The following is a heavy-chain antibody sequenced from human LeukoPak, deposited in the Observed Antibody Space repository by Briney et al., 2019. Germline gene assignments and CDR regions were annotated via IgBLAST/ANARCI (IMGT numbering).Heavy chain of an antibody. D-gene: IGHD3-9*01. J-gene: IGHJ3*02. CDR3: ARCHYDILTGYCDAFDI. Sequence: SETLSLTRIVSGGSISSYYWSWIRQPAGKGLEWIGRIYTSGSTNYNPSLKSRVTMSVDTSKNQFSLKLSSVTAADTAVYYCARCHYDILTGYCDAFDIWGQGTMVTVSS. V-gene: IGHV4-4*07. CDR2: IYTSGST. CDR1: GGSISSYY.